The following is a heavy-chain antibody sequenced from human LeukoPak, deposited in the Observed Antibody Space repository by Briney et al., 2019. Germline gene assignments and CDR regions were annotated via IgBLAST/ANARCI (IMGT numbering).Heavy chain of an antibody. CDR2: ISSSSTHI. CDR1: GFTFSSYW. CDR3: ARDLMRLSTFGMDV. J-gene: IGHJ6*02. V-gene: IGHV3-21*01. D-gene: IGHD2/OR15-2a*01. Sequence: GGSLRLSCEASGFTFSSYWMNWVRQAAGKGLEWVSSISSSSTHIYYADSVKGRFTISRDNAKNSLYLQMNSLRAEDTAVYYCARDLMRLSTFGMDVWGQGTTVTVSS.